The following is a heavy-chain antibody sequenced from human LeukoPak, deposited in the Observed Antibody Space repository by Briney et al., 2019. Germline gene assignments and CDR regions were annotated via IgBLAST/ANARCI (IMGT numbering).Heavy chain of an antibody. J-gene: IGHJ4*02. V-gene: IGHV4-4*07. CDR1: GGSISSYY. CDR2: IYTSGST. CDR3: ARDGRGEDSYGVDY. D-gene: IGHD5-18*01. Sequence: SETLSLTCTVSGGSISSYYWSWIRQPAGKGLEWIGRIYTSGSTNFNPSLKSRVTMSVDTSKNQFSLKLSSVTAADTAVYYCARDGRGEDSYGVDYWGQGTLVTVSS.